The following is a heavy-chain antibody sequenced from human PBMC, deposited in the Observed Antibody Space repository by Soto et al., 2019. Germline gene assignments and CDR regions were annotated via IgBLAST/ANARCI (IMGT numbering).Heavy chain of an antibody. CDR2: IYYSGST. CDR3: AREGYRSSGFVDY. V-gene: IGHV4-59*01. CDR1: GGSISSYY. J-gene: IGHJ4*02. D-gene: IGHD6-6*01. Sequence: QVQLQESGPGLVKPSETLSLTCTVSGGSISSYYWSWIRQPPGKGLEWIGYIYYSGSTNYNPSLKSRVTISVDTSKNQFSLKLSSVTAADTAVYYCAREGYRSSGFVDYWGQGTLVTVSS.